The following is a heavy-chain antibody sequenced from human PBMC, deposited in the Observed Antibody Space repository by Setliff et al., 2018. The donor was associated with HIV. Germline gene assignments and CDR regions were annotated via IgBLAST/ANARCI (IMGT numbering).Heavy chain of an antibody. J-gene: IGHJ4*02. CDR1: GFTFKSSG. D-gene: IGHD4-17*01. CDR2: IWFDGSNK. CDR3: MYGGRTATTH. V-gene: IGHV3-33*03. Sequence: PGGSLRLSCEASGFTFKSSGMHWVRQAPGRGLEWVAAIWFDGSNKYYRDSVKGRFTISRDNAKYSLYLQMNTLRVEDTAVYYCMYGGRTATTHWGQGTLVTVSS.